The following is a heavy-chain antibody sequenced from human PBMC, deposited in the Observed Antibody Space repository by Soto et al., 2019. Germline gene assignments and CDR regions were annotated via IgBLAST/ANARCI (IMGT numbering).Heavy chain of an antibody. D-gene: IGHD2-2*01. J-gene: IGHJ4*02. CDR1: GFTFSSYS. Sequence: GGSLRLSCAASGFTFSSYSMNWVRQAPGKGLEWVSYISSSSTIYYADSVKGRFTISRDNAKNSLYLQMNSLRAEDTAVYYCAREHCSSTSCLNVFDYWGQGTLVTVSS. CDR3: AREHCSSTSCLNVFDY. V-gene: IGHV3-48*01. CDR2: ISSSSTI.